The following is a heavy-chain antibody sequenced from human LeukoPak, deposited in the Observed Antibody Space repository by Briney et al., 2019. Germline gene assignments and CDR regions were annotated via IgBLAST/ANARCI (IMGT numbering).Heavy chain of an antibody. Sequence: SVKVSRKASGGTFSSYTISWVRQAPGQGLEWMGGIIPILGTANYAQKFQGRVTITADESTSTAYMELSSLRSEDTAVYYCARDGLRYFDSQNYYYMDVWGKGTTVTVSS. CDR3: ARDGLRYFDSQNYYYMDV. V-gene: IGHV1-69*13. CDR1: GGTFSSYT. J-gene: IGHJ6*03. D-gene: IGHD3-9*01. CDR2: IIPILGTA.